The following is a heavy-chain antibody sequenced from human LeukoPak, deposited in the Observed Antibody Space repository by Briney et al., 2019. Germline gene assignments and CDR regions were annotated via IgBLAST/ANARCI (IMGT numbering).Heavy chain of an antibody. CDR3: AKDLHYYVAMDV. CDR1: GFTFKSSR. CDR2: IWYDGSNK. J-gene: IGHJ6*02. Sequence: SLRFYYASLGFTFKSSRFHWVHQANGKEQKGEALIWYDGSNKYYADSVKGRFTISRDNSKSTLFLQMNSLRAEDTALYYCAKDLHYYVAMDVWGQGTAVTVSS. V-gene: IGHV3-33*06. D-gene: IGHD3-10*02.